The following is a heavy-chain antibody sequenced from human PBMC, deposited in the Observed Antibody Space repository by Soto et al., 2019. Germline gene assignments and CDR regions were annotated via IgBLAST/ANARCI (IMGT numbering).Heavy chain of an antibody. V-gene: IGHV4-38-2*02. Sequence: SETLSLTCAVSGDTISGGYYWGWIRQPPGKGLQWIGSIFHSGITHYNPSLKSRVTISVDKSKNHFSLKLRSVTAADTAVYYCARDVDWFDPWGQGTLVTV. CDR3: ARDVDWFDP. CDR1: GDTISGGYY. CDR2: IFHSGIT. J-gene: IGHJ5*02.